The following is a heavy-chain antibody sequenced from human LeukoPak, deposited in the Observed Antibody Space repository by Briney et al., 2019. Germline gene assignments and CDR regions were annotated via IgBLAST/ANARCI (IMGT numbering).Heavy chain of an antibody. J-gene: IGHJ4*02. CDR3: AKSQQQLVALDY. Sequence: GRSLRLSCAASGFTFSSYGMHWVRQAPDKGLEWVAVIWYDGSNKYYADSVKGRFTISRDNSKNTLYLQMNSLRAEDTAVYYCAKSQQQLVALDYWGQGTLVTVSS. V-gene: IGHV3-33*06. CDR2: IWYDGSNK. CDR1: GFTFSSYG. D-gene: IGHD6-6*01.